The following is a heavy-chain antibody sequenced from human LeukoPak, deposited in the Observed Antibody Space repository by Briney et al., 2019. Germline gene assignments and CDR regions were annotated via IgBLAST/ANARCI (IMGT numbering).Heavy chain of an antibody. J-gene: IGHJ3*02. CDR1: GGSISSRSYY. CDR3: ASGIDSSGNAFDI. V-gene: IGHV4-39*01. CDR2: IYYSGNT. D-gene: IGHD3-22*01. Sequence: SETLSLTCTVSGGSISSRSYYWGWIRQPPGKGLEWIGSIYYSGNTYYNPSLKSRVTISVDTSKNQFSLRLSSVTAADTAVYYCASGIDSSGNAFDIWGQGTMVTVSS.